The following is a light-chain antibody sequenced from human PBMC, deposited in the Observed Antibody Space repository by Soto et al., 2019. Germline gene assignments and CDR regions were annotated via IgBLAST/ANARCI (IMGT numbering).Light chain of an antibody. CDR1: SSNIGAGYD. Sequence: QSVLTQPPSVSGAPGQRVTISCTGSSSNIGAGYDVHWYQQLPGTAPKLLIYGNLNRPSGVPDRFSGSKSGSSASLAITGLQAEDESDYYCSSYTSGTTLYVLGTGTKLTVL. J-gene: IGLJ1*01. CDR2: GNL. V-gene: IGLV1-40*01. CDR3: SSYTSGTTLYV.